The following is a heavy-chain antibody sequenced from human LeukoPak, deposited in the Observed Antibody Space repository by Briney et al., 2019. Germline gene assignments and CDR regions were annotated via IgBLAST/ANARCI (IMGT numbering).Heavy chain of an antibody. Sequence: SGTLSLTCTVSGGSISSGSYYWSWIRQPAGKGLEWIGRIYTSGSTNYNPSLKSRVTVSVDTSKNQFSLKLSSVTAADTAVYYCARESSLPLITGIEGDYWGQGTLVTVSS. V-gene: IGHV4-61*02. CDR3: ARESSLPLITGIEGDY. CDR1: GGSISSGSYY. J-gene: IGHJ4*02. D-gene: IGHD1-20*01. CDR2: IYTSGST.